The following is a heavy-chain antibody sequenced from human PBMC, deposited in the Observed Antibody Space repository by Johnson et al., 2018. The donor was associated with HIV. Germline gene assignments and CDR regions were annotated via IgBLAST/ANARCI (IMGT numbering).Heavy chain of an antibody. D-gene: IGHD6-19*01. CDR3: ANSRVEARYSSGWSDGFDI. CDR1: GFTVSSNY. V-gene: IGHV3-66*01. CDR2: IYSGGST. J-gene: IGHJ3*02. Sequence: VQLVESGGGLVQPGGSLRLSCAASGFTVSSNYMSWVRQAPGKGLEWVSVIYSGGSTYYADSVRGRFSSSRDNSKNTLYLQMNSLRVEDTAVYYCANSRVEARYSSGWSDGFDIWGQGTMVTVSS.